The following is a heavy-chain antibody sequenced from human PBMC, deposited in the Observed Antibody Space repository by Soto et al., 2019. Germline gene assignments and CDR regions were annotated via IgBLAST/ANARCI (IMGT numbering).Heavy chain of an antibody. D-gene: IGHD5-12*01. J-gene: IGHJ3*02. Sequence: GGALRLSCAASGFTLSSNWFHLVRQAPGKGLVWVSHINTDGSTTNYADSVKGRFTISRDNAKNTLYLQMNSLRAEDTAIYYCAKSSGYPVRAFDIWGQGTMVTVSS. CDR2: INTDGSTT. CDR1: GFTLSSNW. V-gene: IGHV3-74*01. CDR3: AKSSGYPVRAFDI.